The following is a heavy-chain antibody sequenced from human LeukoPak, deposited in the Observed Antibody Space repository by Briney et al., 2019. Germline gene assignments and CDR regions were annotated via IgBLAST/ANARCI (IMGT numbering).Heavy chain of an antibody. V-gene: IGHV4-39*03. CDR3: EPTYSYARGGYDY. CDR1: GGSISGSSYH. D-gene: IGHD5-18*01. Sequence: SETLSLTCTVSGGSISGSSYHWGWIRQPPGKGLEWIGSINYSWHTYYNPSLESRVTISVDSSKNQFSLTVTSVTAADTALYYCEPTYSYARGGYDYWGPGTLVNVSS. CDR2: INYSWHT. J-gene: IGHJ4*02.